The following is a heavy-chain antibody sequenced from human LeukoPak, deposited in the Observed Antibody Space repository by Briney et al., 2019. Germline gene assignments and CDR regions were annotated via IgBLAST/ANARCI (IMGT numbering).Heavy chain of an antibody. D-gene: IGHD5-18*01. CDR1: GGTFSSYA. CDR3: ARVGGYSYGYVWFDP. V-gene: IGHV1-69*04. CDR2: IIPILGIA. Sequence: ASVKVSCKASGGTFSSYAISWVRQAPGQGLEWMGRIIPILGIANYAQKFQGRVTITADKSTSTAYMELSSLRPEDTAVYYCARVGGYSYGYVWFDPWGQGTLVTVSS. J-gene: IGHJ5*02.